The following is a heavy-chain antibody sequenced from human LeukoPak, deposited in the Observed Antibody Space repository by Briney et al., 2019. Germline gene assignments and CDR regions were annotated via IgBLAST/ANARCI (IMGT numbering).Heavy chain of an antibody. Sequence: GGSLRLSCAASGFTFSNSYMSWVRQAPGKGLEWVSFIYPSGNIYYADSVKRRFTISRDNSKNTLFLQMSRLRAEDTAIYYCARTFVSGDGYKVGYFDYWGQGTLVTVSS. CDR2: IYPSGNI. CDR1: GFTFSNSY. CDR3: ARTFVSGDGYKVGYFDY. D-gene: IGHD5-24*01. V-gene: IGHV3-53*01. J-gene: IGHJ4*02.